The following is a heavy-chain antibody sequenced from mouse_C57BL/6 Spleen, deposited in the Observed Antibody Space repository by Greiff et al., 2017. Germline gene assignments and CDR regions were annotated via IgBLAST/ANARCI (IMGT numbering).Heavy chain of an antibody. D-gene: IGHD1-1*02. CDR1: GYTFTDYE. J-gene: IGHJ2*01. V-gene: IGHV1-15*01. CDR3: TRWTMGGNYYFDY. Sequence: QVQLKQSGAELVRPGASVTLSCKASGYTFTDYEMHWVKQTPVHGLEWIGAIDPETGGTAYNQKFKGKAILTADKSSSTAYMELRSLTSEDSAVYYCTRWTMGGNYYFDYWGQGTTLTVSS. CDR2: IDPETGGT.